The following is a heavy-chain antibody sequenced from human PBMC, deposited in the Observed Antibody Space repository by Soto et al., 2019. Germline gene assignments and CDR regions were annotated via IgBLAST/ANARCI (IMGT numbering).Heavy chain of an antibody. CDR1: GFTFSSYG. D-gene: IGHD2-15*01. Sequence: QVPLVESGGGVVQPGRSLRLSCAASGFTFSSYGMHWVRQAPGKGLEWVAVISYDGTNNYYTESVKGRFTISRDNSKNTLVLQMNSLRAEDTAVYFCAKGDCSGGSCYFSAFDIWGQGTMVTVSS. CDR3: AKGDCSGGSCYFSAFDI. J-gene: IGHJ3*02. CDR2: ISYDGTNN. V-gene: IGHV3-30*18.